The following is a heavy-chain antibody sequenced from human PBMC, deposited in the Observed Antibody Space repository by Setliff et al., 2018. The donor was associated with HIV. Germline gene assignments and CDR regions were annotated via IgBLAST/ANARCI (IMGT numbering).Heavy chain of an antibody. CDR2: LSIDSGYT. CDR3: ATLAGDYYYSGRGYYFMDV. CDR1: GYSLTSYS. Sequence: GASVKVSCKASGYSLTSYSINWVRQAPGQGLEWMGWLSIDSGYTNFAQNFQGRVTMTTDTSTTTAYMELRSLRSDDTAVYYCATLAGDYYYSGRGYYFMDVWGKGTTVTVSS. V-gene: IGHV1-18*01. J-gene: IGHJ6*03. D-gene: IGHD3-10*01.